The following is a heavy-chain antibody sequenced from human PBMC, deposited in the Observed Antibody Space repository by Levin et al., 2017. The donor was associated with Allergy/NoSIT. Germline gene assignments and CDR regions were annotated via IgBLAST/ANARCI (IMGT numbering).Heavy chain of an antibody. D-gene: IGHD3-16*01. CDR1: GFTFSSYG. J-gene: IGHJ4*02. V-gene: IGHV3-33*01. CDR3: ARGRFMITFGGAPKGVDY. Sequence: LSLTCATSGFTFSSYGMHWVRQAPGKGLEWVAVIWYDGSNKYYADSVKGRFTISRDNSKNTLYLQMNSLRAEDTAVYYCARGRFMITFGGAPKGVDYWGQGTLVTVSS. CDR2: IWYDGSNK.